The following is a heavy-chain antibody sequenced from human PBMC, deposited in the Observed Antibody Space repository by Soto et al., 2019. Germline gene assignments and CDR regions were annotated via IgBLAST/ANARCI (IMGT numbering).Heavy chain of an antibody. CDR3: ATTDSGGYAY. CDR1: GGSVSSGSYY. CDR2: IYYSGST. J-gene: IGHJ4*02. D-gene: IGHD1-26*01. V-gene: IGHV4-61*01. Sequence: PSETLSLTCTVSGGSVSSGSYYWSWIRQPPGKGLEWIGYIYYSGSTNYNPSLKSRVTISLDTSKNQFSLKLTSVTAADTAVYYCATTDSGGYAYWGQGTLVTVSS.